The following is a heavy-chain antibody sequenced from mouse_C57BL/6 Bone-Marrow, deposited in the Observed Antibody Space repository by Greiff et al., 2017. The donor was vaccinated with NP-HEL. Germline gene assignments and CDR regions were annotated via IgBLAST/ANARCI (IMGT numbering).Heavy chain of an antibody. J-gene: IGHJ2*01. CDR1: GFNIKDDY. Sequence: VQLKQSGAELVRPGASVKLSCTASGFNIKDDYMHWVKQRPEQGLEWIGWIDPENGDTEYASKFQGKATITADTSSNTAYLQLSSLTSEDTAVYYCTPGYYGSSYGYWGQGTTLTVSS. D-gene: IGHD1-1*01. CDR3: TPGYYGSSYGY. CDR2: IDPENGDT. V-gene: IGHV14-4*01.